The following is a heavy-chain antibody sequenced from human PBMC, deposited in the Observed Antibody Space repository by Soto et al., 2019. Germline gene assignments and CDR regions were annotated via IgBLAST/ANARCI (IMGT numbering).Heavy chain of an antibody. D-gene: IGHD1-26*01. V-gene: IGHV3-11*05. CDR1: GFTFSDYY. CDR3: AGGGGSYLPDY. CDR2: ISRSSSYT. Sequence: QVQLVESGGGLVKPGGSLRLSCAASGFTFSDYYMSWIRQAPGKGLEWVSYISRSSSYTNYADSVNGRFTISRDNAKNSLYLKMNSLRADDTAVYSCAGGGGSYLPDYWGQGTLVTVSS. J-gene: IGHJ4*02.